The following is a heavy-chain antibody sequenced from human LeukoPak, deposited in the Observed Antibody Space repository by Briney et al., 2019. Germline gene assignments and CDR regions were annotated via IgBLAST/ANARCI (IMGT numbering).Heavy chain of an antibody. CDR1: GYTFISNW. D-gene: IGHD1-26*01. V-gene: IGHV3-7*01. Sequence: GGPLRLSCSASGYTFISNWRSWGGWPPGKGRKGWPNIKQDGSEKCYVDSVKGRFTISRDNAKNSLYLQMNSLRAEDTAVYYCARVNQGRSGYFQHWGQGTLVTVSS. J-gene: IGHJ1*01. CDR2: IKQDGSEK. CDR3: ARVNQGRSGYFQH.